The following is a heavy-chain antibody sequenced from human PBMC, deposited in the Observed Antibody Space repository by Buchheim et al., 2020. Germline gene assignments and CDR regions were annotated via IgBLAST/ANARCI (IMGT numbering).Heavy chain of an antibody. CDR3: ARPNYAELPSDAFDI. D-gene: IGHD2-2*01. V-gene: IGHV1-69*04. CDR1: GGTFSSYA. CDR2: IFPLLGIV. Sequence: QVQLVQSGAEVKKPGSSVKVSCKASGGTFSSYAISWVRQAPGQGLEWMGRIFPLLGIVNYAQKFQGRVTITADKSTSTADIELSSLGSEDTAVYYCARPNYAELPSDAFDIWGQGT. J-gene: IGHJ3*02.